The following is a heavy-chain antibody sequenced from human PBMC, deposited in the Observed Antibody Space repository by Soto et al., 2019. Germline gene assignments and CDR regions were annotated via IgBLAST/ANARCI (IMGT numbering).Heavy chain of an antibody. J-gene: IGHJ4*02. V-gene: IGHV4-30-4*01. D-gene: IGHD5-12*01. CDR2: IYYSGST. CDR3: ASIYSGYDLRYYFDY. Sequence: SETLSLTCTVSGGSISSGDYYWSWIRQPPGKGLEWIGYIYYSGSTYYNPSLKSRVTISVDTSKNQFSLKLSSVTAADTAVYYCASIYSGYDLRYYFDYWGQGXLVTVYS. CDR1: GGSISSGDYY.